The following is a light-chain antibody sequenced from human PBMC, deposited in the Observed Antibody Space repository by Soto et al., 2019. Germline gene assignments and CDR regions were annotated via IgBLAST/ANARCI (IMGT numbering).Light chain of an antibody. Sequence: AIRMTQSPSSLSASTGDRVTITCRASEGISSYLAWYQQKPGKAPKLLIYAASTLQSGVPSRFSGSGAGTDFTLTISCLQSEDFATYYCQQYYSYPRTFCQGTKGEIK. V-gene: IGKV1-8*01. CDR2: AAS. J-gene: IGKJ1*01. CDR1: EGISSY. CDR3: QQYYSYPRT.